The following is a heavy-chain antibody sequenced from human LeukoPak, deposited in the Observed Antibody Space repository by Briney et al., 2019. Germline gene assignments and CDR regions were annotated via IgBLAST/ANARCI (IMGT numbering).Heavy chain of an antibody. J-gene: IGHJ4*02. Sequence: PSETLSLTCTVSGGSINSYYWSWIRQPAGKGLEWIGRIYSSGSTNYNPSLKSRVSMSVDTSKNQFSLKLTSVTAADTALYYCARGGKATVVTMWGQGILVTASS. CDR2: IYSSGST. V-gene: IGHV4-4*07. CDR3: ARGGKATVVTM. D-gene: IGHD4-23*01. CDR1: GGSINSYY.